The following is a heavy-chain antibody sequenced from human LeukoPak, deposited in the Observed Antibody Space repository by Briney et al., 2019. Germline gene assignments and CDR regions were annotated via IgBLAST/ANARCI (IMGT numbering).Heavy chain of an antibody. CDR3: ARDPTGITGTTREAFDI. CDR2: INHSGST. CDR1: GGSFSGYY. J-gene: IGHJ3*02. D-gene: IGHD1-14*01. Sequence: SETLSLTCAVYGGSFSGYYWSWIRQPPGKGLEWIGEINHSGSTNYNPSLKSRVTISVDTSKNQFSLKLSSVTAADTAVYYCARDPTGITGTTREAFDIWGQGTMVTVSS. V-gene: IGHV4-34*01.